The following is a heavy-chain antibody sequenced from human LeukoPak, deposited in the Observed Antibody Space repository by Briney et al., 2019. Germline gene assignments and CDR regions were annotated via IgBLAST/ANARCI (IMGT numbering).Heavy chain of an antibody. Sequence: PGGSLRLSCAASGFTFSSYAVTWVRQAPGKGLEWVSTISGGGGTTYYADSVKGRFTISRDNSKNTLYLQMNSLRAEDTAVYYCARDRHYSGSHWGLDYWGQGTLVTVSS. D-gene: IGHD1-26*01. J-gene: IGHJ4*02. CDR3: ARDRHYSGSHWGLDY. CDR2: ISGGGGTT. CDR1: GFTFSSYA. V-gene: IGHV3-23*01.